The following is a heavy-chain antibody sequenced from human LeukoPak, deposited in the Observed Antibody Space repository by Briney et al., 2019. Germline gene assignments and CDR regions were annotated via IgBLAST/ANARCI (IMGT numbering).Heavy chain of an antibody. D-gene: IGHD6-19*01. CDR1: EFTFNTYG. V-gene: IGHV3-23*01. Sequence: GGSLRLSCAASEFTFNTYGMSWVRQAPGRGLEWVSGISISGRNTYYADSLKGRFTISRDNSRSTMYLQMNSLRAEDTAVYYCAKDYSSGHFFDYWGQGTLVTVS. J-gene: IGHJ4*02. CDR3: AKDYSSGHFFDY. CDR2: ISISGRNT.